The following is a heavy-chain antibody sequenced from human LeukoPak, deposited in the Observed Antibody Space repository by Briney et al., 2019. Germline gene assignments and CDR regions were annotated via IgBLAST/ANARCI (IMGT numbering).Heavy chain of an antibody. J-gene: IGHJ4*02. CDR3: ARLLAEYSSSWAYNDY. CDR2: INHSGST. CDR1: GGSFSGYY. V-gene: IGHV4-34*01. Sequence: SETLSLTCAVYGGSFSGYYWSWIRQPPGKGLEWIGEINHSGSTNYNPSLKSRVTISVDTSKNQFSLKLSSVTAADTAVYYCARLLAEYSSSWAYNDYWGQGTLVTVSS. D-gene: IGHD6-13*01.